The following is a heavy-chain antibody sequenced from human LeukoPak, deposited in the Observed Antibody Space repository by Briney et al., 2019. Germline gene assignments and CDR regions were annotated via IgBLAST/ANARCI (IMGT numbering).Heavy chain of an antibody. D-gene: IGHD3-22*01. V-gene: IGHV4-4*02. CDR1: GDSINSLNL. CDR3: AGLVGRYSSGLYYYYFNY. CDR2: MYLSGTT. J-gene: IGHJ4*02. Sequence: SGTLSLTCTVSGDSINSLNLWSWVRQPPGKGLEWIGEMYLSGTTHSNPSVKSRVTISIDKSKNQFFLNLSSVTAADTAVYYCAGLVGRYSSGLYYYYFNYWGQGTLVTVSS.